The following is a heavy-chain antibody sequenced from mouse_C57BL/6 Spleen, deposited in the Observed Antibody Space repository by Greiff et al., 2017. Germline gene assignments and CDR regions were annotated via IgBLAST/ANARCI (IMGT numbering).Heavy chain of an antibody. CDR2: INPYNGGT. D-gene: IGHD2-4*01. J-gene: IGHJ2*01. CDR3: ARGVYDYDGDY. CDR1: GYTFTDYY. Sequence: VQLQQSGPVLVKPGASVKMSCKASGYTFTDYYMNWVKQSHGKSLEWIGVINPYNGGTSYNQKFKGKATLTVDKSSSTAYMELNSLTSEDSAVYYCARGVYDYDGDYWGQGTTLTVSS. V-gene: IGHV1-19*01.